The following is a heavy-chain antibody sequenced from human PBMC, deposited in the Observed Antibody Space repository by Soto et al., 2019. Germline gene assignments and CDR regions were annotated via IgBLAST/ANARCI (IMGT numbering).Heavy chain of an antibody. CDR1: GYTFTSYG. D-gene: IGHD6-19*01. CDR2: ISAYNGNT. CDR3: ARDIPRQAVAGHYYYGMDV. J-gene: IGHJ6*02. Sequence: RASVKVSCKASGYTFTSYGISWVRQAPGQGLEWMGWISAYNGNTNYAQKLQGRVTMTTDTSTSTAYMELRSLRSDDTAVYYCARDIPRQAVAGHYYYGMDVWGQGTTVTVSS. V-gene: IGHV1-18*04.